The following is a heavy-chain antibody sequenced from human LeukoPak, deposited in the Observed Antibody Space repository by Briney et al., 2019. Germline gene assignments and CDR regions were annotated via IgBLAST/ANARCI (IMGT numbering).Heavy chain of an antibody. V-gene: IGHV3-53*01. J-gene: IGHJ5*02. CDR2: IYISGST. D-gene: IGHD5/OR15-5a*01. CDR1: GFTFSSYA. CDR3: AREVASTYNWFDP. Sequence: GGSLRLSCAASGFTFSSYAMSWVRQAPGKGLEWVSVIYISGSTYYADSVKGRFTISRDNSKNTLYLQMNSLRAEDTAVYYCAREVASTYNWFDPWGQGTLVTVSS.